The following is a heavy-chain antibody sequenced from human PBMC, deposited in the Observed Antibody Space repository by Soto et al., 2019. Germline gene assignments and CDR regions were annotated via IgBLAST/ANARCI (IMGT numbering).Heavy chain of an antibody. CDR1: GDTYSSYG. D-gene: IGHD1-26*01. Sequence: PVKVSRKASGDTYSSYGNRCVRQATGQGLEWMGRIIPIFGTANYAQKFQGRVTNTADESTSTAYMDLSSLRSEDTAVDYCARRRWEYGLDVWGQGTTCTV. V-gene: IGHV1-69*13. CDR3: ARRRWEYGLDV. J-gene: IGHJ6*02. CDR2: IIPIFGTA.